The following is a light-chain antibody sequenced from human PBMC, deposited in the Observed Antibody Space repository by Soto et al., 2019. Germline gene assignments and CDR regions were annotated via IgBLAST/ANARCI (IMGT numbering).Light chain of an antibody. Sequence: QSALTQPASVSGSPGQSITISCTGTTSDVGSYNLVSWYQQHPGKAPKLLISEVIKRPSGVSNRFSGSKSGNTASLTISRLQAEDEAHFYCCSYAGSFTVIFGGGTKVTV. CDR3: CSYAGSFTVI. CDR2: EVI. V-gene: IGLV2-23*02. CDR1: TSDVGSYNL. J-gene: IGLJ2*01.